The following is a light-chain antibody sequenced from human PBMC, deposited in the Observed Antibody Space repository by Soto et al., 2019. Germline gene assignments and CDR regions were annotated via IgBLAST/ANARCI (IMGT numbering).Light chain of an antibody. CDR1: SSDVGGYNY. CDR2: DVS. J-gene: IGLJ1*01. V-gene: IGLV2-11*01. CDR3: CSYAGSYTHV. Sequence: QSVLTQPRSVSGSPGQSVTISCTGTSSDVGGYNYVSWYQQHPGKAPKLMIYDVSKRPSGVSDRFSGSKSGNTASLTISGLQAEDEADYYCCSYAGSYTHVFGTGTKLTVL.